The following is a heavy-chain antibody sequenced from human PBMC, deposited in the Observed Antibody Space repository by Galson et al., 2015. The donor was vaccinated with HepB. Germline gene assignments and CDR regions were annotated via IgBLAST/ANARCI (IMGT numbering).Heavy chain of an antibody. V-gene: IGHV3-30*18. CDR3: AKDLYGSGSPIDY. D-gene: IGHD3-10*01. CDR2: ISCDAIDK. Sequence: SLRLSCAGSGFSLSSYGMHWVRQAPGKGLEWVALISCDAIDKYYVDSVKGRFTISRDNLKNTLYLQMNSLRPEDTAVYYCAKDLYGSGSPIDYWGQGTLVTVSS. J-gene: IGHJ4*02. CDR1: GFSLSSYG.